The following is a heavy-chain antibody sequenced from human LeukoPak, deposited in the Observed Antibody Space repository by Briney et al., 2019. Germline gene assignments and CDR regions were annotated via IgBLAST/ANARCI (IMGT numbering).Heavy chain of an antibody. CDR1: GFTSSSYG. D-gene: IGHD4-17*01. Sequence: GGSLRLSCAASGFTSSSYGMHWVRQAPGKGLEWVAVISYDGSNKYYADSVKGRFTISRDNSKNTLYLQMNSLRAEDTAVYYCAKDETTDYGDEYYFDYWGQGTLVTVSS. CDR2: ISYDGSNK. CDR3: AKDETTDYGDEYYFDY. J-gene: IGHJ4*02. V-gene: IGHV3-30*18.